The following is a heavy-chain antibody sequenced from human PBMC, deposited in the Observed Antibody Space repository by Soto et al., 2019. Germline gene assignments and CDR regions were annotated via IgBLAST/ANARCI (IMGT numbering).Heavy chain of an antibody. CDR2: ISGSGGST. CDR3: AKCLEGITIFGSWFDP. V-gene: IGHV3-23*01. J-gene: IGHJ5*02. D-gene: IGHD3-3*01. Sequence: GGSLRLSCAASGFTFSSYAMSWVRQAPGKGLEWVSAISGSGGSTYYADSVKGRFTISRDNSKNTLYLQMNSLRAEDTAVYYCAKCLEGITIFGSWFDPWGQGTLVTVSS. CDR1: GFTFSSYA.